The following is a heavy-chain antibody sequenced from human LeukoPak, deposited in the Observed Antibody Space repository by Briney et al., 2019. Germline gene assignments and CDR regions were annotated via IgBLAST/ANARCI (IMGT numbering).Heavy chain of an antibody. J-gene: IGHJ3*02. V-gene: IGHV1-8*01. CDR1: GYTFTGYD. CDR3: ATDSSGYDAFDI. Sequence: ASVKVSCKASGYTFTGYDINWVRQATGQGLEWMGWMNPNSGNTGYAQKFQGRVTMTRNTSISTAYMELSSLRSEDTAVYYCATDSSGYDAFDIWGQGTMVTVSS. D-gene: IGHD3-22*01. CDR2: MNPNSGNT.